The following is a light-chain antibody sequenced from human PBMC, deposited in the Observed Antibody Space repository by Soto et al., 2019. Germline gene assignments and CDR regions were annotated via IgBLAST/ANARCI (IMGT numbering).Light chain of an antibody. CDR2: DNN. Sequence: QSVLTQPPSVSAAPGQKATISCSGSSSNIGNNYVSWYQQLPGTAPKLLIYDNNKRPSGIPDRFSGSKSGTSATLGITGLQTGDEADYYCGTWDSSLSAVVFGTGTKLTVL. CDR3: GTWDSSLSAVV. CDR1: SSNIGNNY. J-gene: IGLJ1*01. V-gene: IGLV1-51*01.